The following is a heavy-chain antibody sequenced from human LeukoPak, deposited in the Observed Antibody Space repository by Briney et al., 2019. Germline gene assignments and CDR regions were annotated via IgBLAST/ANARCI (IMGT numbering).Heavy chain of an antibody. CDR2: ISSSGSTI. CDR3: ASGGRRGYSGYPNDY. V-gene: IGHV3-11*01. Sequence: PGGSLRPSCAASGFTFSDYYMSWIRQAPGKGLEWVSYISSSGSTIYYADSVEGRFTISRDNAKNSLYLQMNSLRAEDTAVYYCASGGRRGYSGYPNDYWGQGTLVTVSS. J-gene: IGHJ4*02. D-gene: IGHD5-12*01. CDR1: GFTFSDYY.